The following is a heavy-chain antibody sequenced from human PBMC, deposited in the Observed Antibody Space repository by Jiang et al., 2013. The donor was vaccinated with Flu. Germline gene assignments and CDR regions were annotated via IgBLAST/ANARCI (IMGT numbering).Heavy chain of an antibody. CDR3: AREGGYSGYDLSNPFFDY. Sequence: FTGYYMHWVRQAPGQGLEWMGWINPNSGGTKYAQKFQGRVAMTRDTSIGTAYMELSRLRSDDTAVYYCAREGGYSGYDLSNPFFDYWGQGTLVTVSS. J-gene: IGHJ4*02. D-gene: IGHD5-12*01. CDR1: FTGYY. CDR2: INPNSGGT. V-gene: IGHV1-2*02.